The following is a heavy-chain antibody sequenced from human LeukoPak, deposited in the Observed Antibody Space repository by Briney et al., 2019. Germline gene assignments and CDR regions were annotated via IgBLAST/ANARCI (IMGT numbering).Heavy chain of an antibody. J-gene: IGHJ4*02. CDR3: AREPRQVGDGYQVYFDY. V-gene: IGHV3-9*01. CDR2: ISWNSGSI. Sequence: PGGSLRLSCAASGFTFDDYAMHWVRQAPGKGLEWVSGISWNSGSIGYADSVKGRFTISRDNAKNSLYLQMNSLRAEDTALYYCAREPRQVGDGYQVYFDYWGQGTLVTVSS. CDR1: GFTFDDYA. D-gene: IGHD5-24*01.